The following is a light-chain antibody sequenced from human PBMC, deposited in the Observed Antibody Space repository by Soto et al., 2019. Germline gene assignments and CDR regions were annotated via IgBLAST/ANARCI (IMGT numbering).Light chain of an antibody. Sequence: QSALTQPASVSGSPGQSITISCTGTSSDVGSYNLVSWYQQHPGKAPKLIIYEVSKRPSGVSNRFSGSKSGNTASLTVSGLQADDEADYYCCTYAGSSTPYAFGIGTKVTVL. V-gene: IGLV2-23*02. CDR3: CTYAGSSTPYA. CDR2: EVS. J-gene: IGLJ1*01. CDR1: SSDVGSYNL.